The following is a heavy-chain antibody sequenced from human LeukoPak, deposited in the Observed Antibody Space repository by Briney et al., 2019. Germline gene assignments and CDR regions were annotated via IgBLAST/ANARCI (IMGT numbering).Heavy chain of an antibody. CDR3: ARDGGSSWYVWFDP. CDR1: GGSISSGGYS. Sequence: SETLSLTCAVSGGSISSGGYSWSWIRQPPGKGLEWIGYIYHSGSTYYNLSLKSRVTISVDRSKNQFSLKLSSVTAADTAVYYCARDGGSSWYVWFDPWGQGTLVTVSS. V-gene: IGHV4-30-2*01. CDR2: IYHSGST. D-gene: IGHD6-13*01. J-gene: IGHJ5*02.